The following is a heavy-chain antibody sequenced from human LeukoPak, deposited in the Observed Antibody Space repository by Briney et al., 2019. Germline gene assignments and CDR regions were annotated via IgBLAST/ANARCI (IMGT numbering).Heavy chain of an antibody. Sequence: GGSLRLSCAASGFTFSSYSMNWVRQAPGKGLEWVSYISSSSTTIYYGDSVEGRFTISRDNAKNSLYLQMNSLRAEDTAVYYCARSSSTSSYTYWGQGTLVTVSS. D-gene: IGHD2-2*02. CDR3: ARSSSTSSYTY. V-gene: IGHV3-48*01. J-gene: IGHJ4*02. CDR2: ISSSSTTI. CDR1: GFTFSSYS.